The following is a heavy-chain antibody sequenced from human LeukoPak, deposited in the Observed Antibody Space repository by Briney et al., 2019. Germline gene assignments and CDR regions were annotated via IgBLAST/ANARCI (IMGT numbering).Heavy chain of an antibody. CDR2: IYYSGGT. CDR1: GGSISTYY. CDR3: ARVDSSNWYDSRGYFDQ. Sequence: SETLSLTCTVSGGSISTYYWSWIRQPPGKGLEWIGYIYYSGGTNKNPSLKSRVTISVDTSKNQFSLKLSSVTAADTAVYYCARVDSSNWYDSRGYFDQWGQGTLVTVSS. J-gene: IGHJ4*02. V-gene: IGHV4-59*01. D-gene: IGHD6-13*01.